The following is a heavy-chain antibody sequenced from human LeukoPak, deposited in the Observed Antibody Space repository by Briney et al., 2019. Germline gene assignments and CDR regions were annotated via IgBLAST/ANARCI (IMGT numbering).Heavy chain of an antibody. CDR3: AKAAYDYVWGSYRYCHFDY. J-gene: IGHJ4*02. V-gene: IGHV3-30*04. Sequence: PGGSLRLSCAASGFTFSTYAMHWVRQAPGKGLEWVAVISYDGSSKYYADSVKGRFTISRDNSKNTLYLQMNSLRAEDTAVYYCAKAAYDYVWGSYRYCHFDYWGQGTLVTVSS. CDR1: GFTFSTYA. CDR2: ISYDGSSK. D-gene: IGHD3-16*02.